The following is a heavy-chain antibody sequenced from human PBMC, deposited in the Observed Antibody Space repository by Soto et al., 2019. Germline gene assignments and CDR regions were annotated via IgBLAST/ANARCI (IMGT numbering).Heavy chain of an antibody. CDR3: ARVGVRGVITVRHYGMDV. D-gene: IGHD3-10*01. CDR1: GGSISSGGYY. Sequence: QVQLQESGPGLVKPSQTLSLTCTVSGGSISSGGYYLSWIRQHPGKGLEWLGYIYYSGSTYYNPSLKSRVTISVDTSKNQFSLKLSSVTAADTAVYYCARVGVRGVITVRHYGMDVWGQGTTVTVSS. J-gene: IGHJ6*02. V-gene: IGHV4-31*03. CDR2: IYYSGST.